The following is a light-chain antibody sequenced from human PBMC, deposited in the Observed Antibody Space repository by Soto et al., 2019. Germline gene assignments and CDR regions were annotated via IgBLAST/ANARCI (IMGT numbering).Light chain of an antibody. V-gene: IGKV3-15*01. CDR1: QRIYSN. CDR3: QQYGSSPLT. J-gene: IGKJ4*01. CDR2: GAS. Sequence: EIVMTQSPATPSGFPGERGTFSCKASQRIYSNLAWYQHTPGQAPRLLISGASTGATGLPSRFSGSGSGTDFTLTISRLEPEDFAVYYCQQYGSSPLTFGGGTKVDIK.